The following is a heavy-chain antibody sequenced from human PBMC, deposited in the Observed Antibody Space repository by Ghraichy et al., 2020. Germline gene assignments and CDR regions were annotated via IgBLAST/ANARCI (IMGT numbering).Heavy chain of an antibody. D-gene: IGHD2-15*01. CDR1: GFTFSSYA. V-gene: IGHV3-23*01. CDR3: AKEPVVVVAGVADHAFDI. J-gene: IGHJ3*02. Sequence: GESLNISCAASGFTFSSYAMSWVRQAPGKGLEWVSAISGSGGSTYYADSVKGRFTISRDNSKNTLYLQMNSLRAEDTAVYYCAKEPVVVVAGVADHAFDIWGQGTMVTVSS. CDR2: ISGSGGST.